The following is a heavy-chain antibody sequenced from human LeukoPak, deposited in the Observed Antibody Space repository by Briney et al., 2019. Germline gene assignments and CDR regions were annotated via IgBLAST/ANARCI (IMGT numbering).Heavy chain of an antibody. CDR2: IYYSGST. CDR3: HSRFLEWLLDY. J-gene: IGHJ4*02. CDR1: GGSIAFYY. Sequence: SETLSLTCTVSGGSIAFYYWSWIRQPPGKGLEFIGYIYYSGSTAYNPSLKSRVTISVDTSKNQFSLRLSSVTAADTAIYYCHSRFLEWLLDYWGQGTLVTVSS. D-gene: IGHD3-3*01. V-gene: IGHV4-59*08.